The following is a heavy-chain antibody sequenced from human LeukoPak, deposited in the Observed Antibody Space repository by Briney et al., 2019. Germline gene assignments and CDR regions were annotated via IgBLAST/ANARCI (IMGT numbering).Heavy chain of an antibody. J-gene: IGHJ4*02. Sequence: GGSLRLSCAPSGFTFSGSAMHWVRQASGKGLEWVGRIRSKTNSYATVYAASVKGRFTISRDDSKNTAYLQMSSLKTEDTAVYYCTTPGDTAMPNFDYWGQGTLVTVSS. CDR3: TTPGDTAMPNFDY. CDR2: IRSKTNSYAT. V-gene: IGHV3-73*01. CDR1: GFTFSGSA. D-gene: IGHD5-18*01.